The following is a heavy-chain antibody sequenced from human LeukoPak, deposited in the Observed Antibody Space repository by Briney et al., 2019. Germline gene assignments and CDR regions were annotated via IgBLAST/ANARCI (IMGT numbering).Heavy chain of an antibody. CDR2: IIPILGIA. CDR1: GGTFSSYA. Sequence: SVKVSCKASGGTFSSYAISWVRQAPGQGLEWMGRIIPILGIANYAQKFQGRVTITADKSTSTAYMELSSLRSEGTAVYYCARGAVVAAMGYFDYWGQGTLVTVSS. J-gene: IGHJ4*02. V-gene: IGHV1-69*04. CDR3: ARGAVVAAMGYFDY. D-gene: IGHD2-15*01.